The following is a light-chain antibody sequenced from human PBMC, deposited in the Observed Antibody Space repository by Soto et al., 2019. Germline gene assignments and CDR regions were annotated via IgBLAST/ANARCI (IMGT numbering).Light chain of an antibody. J-gene: IGKJ3*01. Sequence: EIVLTQSPGTLSFSPGERATLSCRSSQSVRSNYLAWYQQKPGQAPRLLIYGASSRATGIPERFSGSGSGTDFTLIISSLQSEDSAIYYCQQYSSWPFTFGPGTKVAIE. CDR3: QQYSSWPFT. CDR2: GAS. V-gene: IGKV3-20*01. CDR1: QSVRSNY.